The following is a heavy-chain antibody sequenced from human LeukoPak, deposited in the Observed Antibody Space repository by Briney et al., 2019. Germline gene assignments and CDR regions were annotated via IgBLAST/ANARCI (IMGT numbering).Heavy chain of an antibody. V-gene: IGHV3-30*18. CDR1: VFTFSSYV. J-gene: IGHJ4*02. CDR2: ISYDGSNK. D-gene: IGHD3-3*01. Sequence: GWSLRLSFAASVFTFSSYVMHWVRQAPGKGLEWVAVISYDGSNKYYADSVKGRFTISRDNSKNTLYLQMNSLRAEDTAVYYCAKVHPRFGVDTYFDYWGQGTLVTVSS. CDR3: AKVHPRFGVDTYFDY.